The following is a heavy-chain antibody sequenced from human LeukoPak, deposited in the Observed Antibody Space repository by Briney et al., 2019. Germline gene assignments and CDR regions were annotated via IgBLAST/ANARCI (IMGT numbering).Heavy chain of an antibody. V-gene: IGHV3-74*01. Sequence: GGSLRLSCAASGFTFSSYWMHWVRQAPGKGLVWVSRINSDGSSTSYADSVKGRFTISRDNAKNTLYLQMNSLRAEDTAVYYCASMGFAARPAHCGQGTLVTVSS. CDR1: GFTFSSYW. CDR2: INSDGSST. J-gene: IGHJ4*02. D-gene: IGHD6-6*01. CDR3: ASMGFAARPAH.